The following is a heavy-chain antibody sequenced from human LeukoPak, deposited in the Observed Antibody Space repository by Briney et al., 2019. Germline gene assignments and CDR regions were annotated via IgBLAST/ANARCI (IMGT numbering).Heavy chain of an antibody. CDR2: IYYSGGT. CDR1: GGSISSSSYY. V-gene: IGHV4-39*07. J-gene: IGHJ4*02. CDR3: ARDPVLREGFDY. Sequence: SETLSLTCTVSGGSISSSSYYWGWIRQPPGKGLEWIGSIYYSGGTYYNPSLKSRVTISVDTSKNQFSLKLSSVTAADTAVYYCARDPVLREGFDYWGQGTLVTVSS. D-gene: IGHD4/OR15-4a*01.